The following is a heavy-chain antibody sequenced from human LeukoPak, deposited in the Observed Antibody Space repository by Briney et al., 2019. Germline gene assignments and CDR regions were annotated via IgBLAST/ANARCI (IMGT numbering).Heavy chain of an antibody. V-gene: IGHV3-53*01. J-gene: IGHJ4*02. D-gene: IGHD2-21*02. CDR2: IYSGGST. Sequence: PGGSLRLSCAASGFTVSSNYMSWVRQAPGKGLEWVSVIYSGGSTYYADSVKGRFTISRDNAKNSLFLQMNSLRAEDTAVYFCARETFYGDSNDYWGQGTLVTVSS. CDR1: GFTVSSNY. CDR3: ARETFYGDSNDY.